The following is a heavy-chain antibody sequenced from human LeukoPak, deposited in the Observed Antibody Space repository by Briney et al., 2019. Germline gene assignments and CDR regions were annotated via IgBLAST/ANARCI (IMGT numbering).Heavy chain of an antibody. Sequence: PSETLSLTCTVSGGSIGSGDYYWSWIRQPPGKGLEWIGYIYYSGSTYYNPSLKSRVTISVDTSKNQFSLKLSSVTAADTAVYYCARAPGSGSYYSYYYYYGMDVWGQGTTVTVSS. J-gene: IGHJ6*02. V-gene: IGHV4-30-4*01. CDR2: IYYSGST. CDR1: GGSIGSGDYY. CDR3: ARAPGSGSYYSYYYYYGMDV. D-gene: IGHD3-10*01.